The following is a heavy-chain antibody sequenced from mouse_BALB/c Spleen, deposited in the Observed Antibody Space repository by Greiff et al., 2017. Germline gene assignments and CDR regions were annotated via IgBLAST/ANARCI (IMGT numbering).Heavy chain of an antibody. CDR3: ASLEYYFDY. Sequence: EVLLVESGGGLVTPGGSLKLSCAASGFAFSSYDMSWVRQPPGKRLEWVAYISSGGGSTYYPDTVKGRFTISRDNAKNTLYLQMSSLKSEDTAMYFCASLEYYFDYWGQGTTLTVSS. CDR1: GFAFSSYD. J-gene: IGHJ2*01. CDR2: ISSGGGST. V-gene: IGHV5-12-1*01.